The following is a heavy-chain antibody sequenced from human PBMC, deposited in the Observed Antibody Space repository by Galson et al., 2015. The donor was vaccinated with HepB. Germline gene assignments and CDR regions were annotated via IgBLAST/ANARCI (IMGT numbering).Heavy chain of an antibody. Sequence: SLRLSCAASGFTFDDYAMHWVRQAPGKGLEWVSGISWNSGSIGYADSVKGRFTISRDNAKNSLYLQMNSLRAEDTALYYCAKDIDRDYGAFDIWGQGTMVTVSS. CDR3: AKDIDRDYGAFDI. D-gene: IGHD4-17*01. CDR1: GFTFDDYA. V-gene: IGHV3-9*01. J-gene: IGHJ3*02. CDR2: ISWNSGSI.